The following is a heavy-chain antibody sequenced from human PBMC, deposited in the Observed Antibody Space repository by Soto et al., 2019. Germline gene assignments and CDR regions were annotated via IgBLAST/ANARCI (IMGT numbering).Heavy chain of an antibody. V-gene: IGHV3-30-3*01. CDR3: ASSIAARYYYYGMVV. J-gene: IGHJ6*02. CDR2: ISYDGSNK. CDR1: GFTFSSYA. Sequence: GGSLRLSCAASGFTFSSYAMHWVRQAPGKGLEWVAVISYDGSNKYYADSVKGRFTISRDNSKNTLYLQMNSLRAEDTAVYYCASSIAARYYYYGMVVLCQGTTLTISS. D-gene: IGHD6-6*01.